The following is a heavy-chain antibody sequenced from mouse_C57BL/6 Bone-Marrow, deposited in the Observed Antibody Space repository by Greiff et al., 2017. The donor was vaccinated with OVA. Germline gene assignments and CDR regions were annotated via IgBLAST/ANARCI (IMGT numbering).Heavy chain of an antibody. V-gene: IGHV5-4*01. Sequence: EVKLQESGGGLVKPGGSLKLSCAASGFTFSSYAMSWVRQTPEKRLEWVATISDGGSYTYYPDNVKGRFTISRDNAKNNLYLQMSHLKSEDTAMYYCAREDYGSSYLYWYFDVWGTGTTVTVSS. J-gene: IGHJ1*03. D-gene: IGHD1-1*01. CDR3: AREDYGSSYLYWYFDV. CDR2: ISDGGSYT. CDR1: GFTFSSYA.